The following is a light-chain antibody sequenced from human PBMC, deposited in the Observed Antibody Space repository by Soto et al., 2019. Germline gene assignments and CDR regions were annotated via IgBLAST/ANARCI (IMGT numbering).Light chain of an antibody. V-gene: IGLV2-14*01. CDR1: SSDVGGYNY. Sequence: QSVLTQPASVSGSPGQSITICCTGTSSDVGGYNYVSWYQQHPGKAPKLIIYEVSNRPSGVSNRFSGSKSGNTASLTISGLQAEDEADYYCNSYTSKSTGVFGIGTKLTVL. CDR3: NSYTSKSTGV. CDR2: EVS. J-gene: IGLJ1*01.